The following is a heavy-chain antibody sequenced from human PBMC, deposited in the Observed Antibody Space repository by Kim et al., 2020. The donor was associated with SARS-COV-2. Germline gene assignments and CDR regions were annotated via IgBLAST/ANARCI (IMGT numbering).Heavy chain of an antibody. CDR3: ARDGHGLDV. J-gene: IGHJ6*02. V-gene: IGHV3-48*02. CDR2: SMI. Sequence: SMIYYAVSVKGRFTISRDDGKNFLFLQMNSLRDEDTAVYYCARDGHGLDVWGQGTTVIVSS.